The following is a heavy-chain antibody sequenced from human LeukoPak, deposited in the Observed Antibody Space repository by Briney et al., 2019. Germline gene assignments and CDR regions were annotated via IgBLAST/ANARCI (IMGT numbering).Heavy chain of an antibody. Sequence: SETLSLTCAVYGGSFSGYYWSWIRQPPGKGLEWIGEINHSGSTNYNPSLKSRVTISVDTSKNQFSLKLSSVTAADTAVYYCARVWLVIRPFDPWGQGTLDTVSS. CDR1: GGSFSGYY. V-gene: IGHV4-34*01. CDR3: ARVWLVIRPFDP. D-gene: IGHD3-9*01. J-gene: IGHJ5*02. CDR2: INHSGST.